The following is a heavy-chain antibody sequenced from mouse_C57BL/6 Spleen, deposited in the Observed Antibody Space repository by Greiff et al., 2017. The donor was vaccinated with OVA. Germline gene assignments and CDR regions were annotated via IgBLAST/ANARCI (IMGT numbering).Heavy chain of an antibody. CDR3: ARSGDGYWHGVDY. CDR1: GYTFTSYW. J-gene: IGHJ2*01. V-gene: IGHV1-72*01. Sequence: QVQLQQSGAELVKPGASVKLSCKASGYTFTSYWMHWVQQSPGRGLEWIGRIDPNSGGTKYNEKFKSKTTLTVDKPSSTAYMQLSSRTSEDSAVDYCARSGDGYWHGVDYWGQGTTLTVSS. D-gene: IGHD2-3*01. CDR2: IDPNSGGT.